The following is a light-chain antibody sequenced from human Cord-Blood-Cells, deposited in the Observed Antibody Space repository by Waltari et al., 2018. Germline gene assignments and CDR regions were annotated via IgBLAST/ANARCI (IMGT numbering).Light chain of an antibody. CDR2: AIS. CDR1: SSDVGGYNY. Sequence: QSALTQPASVSGSPGQSITISCTGTSSDVGGYNYVSWYQQHPGKAPKLMIYAISNRPSGVSNRFSGSKSGNTASLIISGLQAEDEADYYCSSYTSSSTVFGGGTKLTVL. V-gene: IGLV2-14*01. J-gene: IGLJ3*02. CDR3: SSYTSSSTV.